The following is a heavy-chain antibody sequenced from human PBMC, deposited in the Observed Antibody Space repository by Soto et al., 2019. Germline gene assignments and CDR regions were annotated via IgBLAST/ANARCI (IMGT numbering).Heavy chain of an antibody. CDR1: GGSFSGYY. J-gene: IGHJ6*02. CDR3: ARRFLNYGDYVYYGMDV. D-gene: IGHD4-17*01. V-gene: IGHV4-34*01. CDR2: INHSGST. Sequence: QVQLQQWGAGLLKPSETLSLTCAVYGGSFSGYYWGWIRQPPGKGLEWIGEINHSGSTNYNPSLKSRVTISVDTSKNQFSLKLSSVTAADTAVYYCARRFLNYGDYVYYGMDVWGQGTTVTVSS.